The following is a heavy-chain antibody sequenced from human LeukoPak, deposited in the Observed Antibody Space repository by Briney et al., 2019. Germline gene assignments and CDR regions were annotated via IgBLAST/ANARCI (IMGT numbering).Heavy chain of an antibody. J-gene: IGHJ4*02. CDR1: GFTFSSYW. D-gene: IGHD5-18*01. CDR2: IKQDGSDK. V-gene: IGHV3-7*01. Sequence: GGSLRLSCAASGFTFSSYWLNWVRQAPGKGLEWVANIKQDGSDKYYVDSVKGRFTISRDNSKNSLYLQMNSLRAEDTAVYYCARGGQYSFYWGQGTLVTVSS. CDR3: ARGGQYSFY.